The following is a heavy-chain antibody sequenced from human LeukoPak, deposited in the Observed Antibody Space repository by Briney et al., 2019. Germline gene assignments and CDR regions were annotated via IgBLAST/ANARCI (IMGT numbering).Heavy chain of an antibody. CDR1: GFTFSSYA. J-gene: IGHJ1*01. D-gene: IGHD1-26*01. CDR3: VKKVVVGATSPYSDFQD. Sequence: GGSLRLSCIASGFTFSSYAMGWVRQAPGKGLEWVSAISGSGVTTHYAGSVQGRFSISRDNSKNTLYLQMNSLRVEDTALYYCVKKVVVGATSPYSDFQDWGQGTLVTVSS. V-gene: IGHV3-23*01. CDR2: ISGSGVTT.